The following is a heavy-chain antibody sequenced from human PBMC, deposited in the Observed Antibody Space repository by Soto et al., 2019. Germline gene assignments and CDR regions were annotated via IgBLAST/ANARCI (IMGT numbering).Heavy chain of an antibody. D-gene: IGHD1-26*01. V-gene: IGHV3-23*01. Sequence: GGSLRLSCAASGFTFDNYAMSWVRQAPGKGLEWVSTISGSGGSTYYADSVKGWFTISRDNSKNSLYLQMSSLRADDTAVYFCAKSRGYSGDYATHYWGQVTLVTVSS. CDR2: ISGSGGST. J-gene: IGHJ4*02. CDR1: GFTFDNYA. CDR3: AKSRGYSGDYATHY.